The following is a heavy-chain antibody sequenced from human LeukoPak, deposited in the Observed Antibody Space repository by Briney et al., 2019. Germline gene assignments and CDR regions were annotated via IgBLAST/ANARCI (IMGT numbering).Heavy chain of an antibody. CDR2: ISAYNGNT. J-gene: IGHJ5*02. D-gene: IGHD5-18*01. CDR3: ARDQDTAMGFRGRTRSFDP. Sequence: GASVKVSCNASGYTFTSYGISWVRQAPGQGLEWMGWISAYNGNTNYAQKLQGRVTMTTDTSTSTAYMELRSLRSDDTAVYYCARDQDTAMGFRGRTRSFDPWGQGTLVTVSS. CDR1: GYTFTSYG. V-gene: IGHV1-18*04.